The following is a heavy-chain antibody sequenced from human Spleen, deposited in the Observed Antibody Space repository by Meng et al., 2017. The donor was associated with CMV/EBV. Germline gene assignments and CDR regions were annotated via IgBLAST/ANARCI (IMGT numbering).Heavy chain of an antibody. CDR3: ARARTGDFDY. D-gene: IGHD7-27*01. J-gene: IGHJ4*02. Sequence: SVKVSCKASGDTFRRHGFSWVRQTPGQGLEWVGGIVPIFPTPKYAQNFQGRVTITMDDSTSTAYMELSSLRSDDSAVYYCARARTGDFDYWGQGTLVTVSS. CDR2: IVPIFPTP. V-gene: IGHV1-69*05. CDR1: GDTFRRHG.